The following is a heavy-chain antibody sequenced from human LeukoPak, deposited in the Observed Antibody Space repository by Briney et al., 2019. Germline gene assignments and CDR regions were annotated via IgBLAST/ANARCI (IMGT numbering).Heavy chain of an antibody. J-gene: IGHJ5*02. V-gene: IGHV3-66*01. CDR1: GFTVSSNY. CDR3: ARVVSSSWYENWFDP. CDR2: IYSGGST. D-gene: IGHD6-13*01. Sequence: GGSLRLSCAASGFTVSSNYVSWVRQAPGKGLEWVSVIYSGGSTYYADSVKGRFTISRDNSKNTPYLQMNSLRAEDTAVYYCARVVSSSWYENWFDPWGQGTLVTVSS.